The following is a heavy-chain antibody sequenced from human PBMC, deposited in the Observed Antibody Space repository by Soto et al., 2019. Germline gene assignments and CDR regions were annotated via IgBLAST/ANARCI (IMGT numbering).Heavy chain of an antibody. Sequence: QLQLQESGPGLVKPSETLSLTCTVSGGSISSSSYYWGWIRQPPGKGLEWIGSIYYSGSTYYNPSLKSRVTISVDTSKNQFSLKLSSVTAADTAVYYCARQGDSLWFGESYYFDYWGQGTLVTVSS. D-gene: IGHD3-10*01. CDR2: IYYSGST. J-gene: IGHJ4*02. CDR1: GGSISSSSYY. V-gene: IGHV4-39*01. CDR3: ARQGDSLWFGESYYFDY.